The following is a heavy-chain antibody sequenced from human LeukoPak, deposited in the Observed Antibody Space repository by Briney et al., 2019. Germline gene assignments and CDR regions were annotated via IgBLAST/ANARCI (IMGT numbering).Heavy chain of an antibody. V-gene: IGHV1-2*02. CDR2: INPNSGGT. D-gene: IGHD3-10*01. CDR1: GYTFTGYY. J-gene: IGHJ4*02. CDR3: ARGEVVQGEVQALNY. Sequence: GASVKVSCMASGYTFTGYYMHWVRQAPGQGLEWMGWINPNSGGTNYAQKFQGRVTMTRDTSISTAYMELSRLRSDDTAVYYCARGEVVQGEVQALNYWGQGTLVTVSS.